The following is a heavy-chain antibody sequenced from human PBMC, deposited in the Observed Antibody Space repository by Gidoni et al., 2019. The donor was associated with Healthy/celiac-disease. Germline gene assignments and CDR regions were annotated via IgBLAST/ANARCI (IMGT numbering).Heavy chain of an antibody. D-gene: IGHD2-15*01. CDR3: ARGVGYCSGGSCYPHWFDP. CDR2: INHSGST. V-gene: IGHV4-34*01. J-gene: IGHJ5*02. Sequence: QVQLQQWGAGLLKPSETLSLTCAVYGGSFSGYYWSWIRQPPGKGLEWIGEINHSGSTNYNPSLKSRVTISVDTSKNQFSLKLSSVTAADTAVYYCARGVGYCSGGSCYPHWFDPWGQGTLVTVSS. CDR1: GGSFSGYY.